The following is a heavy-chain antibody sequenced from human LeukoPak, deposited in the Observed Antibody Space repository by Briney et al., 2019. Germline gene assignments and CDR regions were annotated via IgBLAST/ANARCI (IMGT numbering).Heavy chain of an antibody. CDR1: GYTFTSYG. Sequence: GASVKVSCKASGYTFTSYGISWVRQAPGQGLEWMGRINPNSGGTNYAQKFQGRVTMTRDTSISTAHMELSRLRSDDTAVYYCIYNSGWYSDYWGQGTLVTVSS. CDR3: IYNSGWYSDY. V-gene: IGHV1-2*06. J-gene: IGHJ4*02. CDR2: INPNSGGT. D-gene: IGHD6-19*01.